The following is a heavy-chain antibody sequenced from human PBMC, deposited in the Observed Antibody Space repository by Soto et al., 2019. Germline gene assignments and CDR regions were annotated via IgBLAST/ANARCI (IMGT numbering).Heavy chain of an antibody. CDR2: IYPGDSDT. CDR1: GYSFTTYW. CDR3: ARHSTSAPKDY. J-gene: IGHJ4*01. V-gene: IGHV5-51*01. Sequence: PGESLKISCNGSGYSFTTYWIAWVRQMPGKGLEWVGIIYPGDSDTRYSTSFEGHVTISVDKSISTAFLQWNSLKASDNAIYYCARHSTSAPKDYWGQGTLVTVSS. D-gene: IGHD3-10*01.